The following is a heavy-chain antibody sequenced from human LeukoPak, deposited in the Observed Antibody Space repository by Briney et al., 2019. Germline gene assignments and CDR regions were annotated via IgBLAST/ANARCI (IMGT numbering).Heavy chain of an antibody. D-gene: IGHD3-10*01. J-gene: IGHJ4*02. CDR3: ARPPGGSGSYQDY. CDR2: ISGSGGTI. V-gene: IGHV3-11*01. Sequence: GGSLRLSCAASGFTFSDSYMTWTRQAPGKGLEWVSYISGSGGTIYYADSVKGRFTISRDNAKNSLYLQMNSLRAEDTAVYYCARPPGGSGSYQDYWGQGTLVTVAS. CDR1: GFTFSDSY.